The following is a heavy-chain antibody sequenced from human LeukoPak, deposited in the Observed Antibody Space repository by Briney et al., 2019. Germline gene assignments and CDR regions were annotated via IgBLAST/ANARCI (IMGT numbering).Heavy chain of an antibody. CDR2: ISGSGGST. J-gene: IGHJ6*03. CDR1: GFTFSSYA. Sequence: GGSLRLSCAASGFTFSSYAMSWVRQAPGKELEWVSAISGSGGSTYYADSVKGRFTISRDNSKSTLYLQMTSLRAEDTAVYYCAKDVSETYYYYYMDVWGKGTTVTVSS. V-gene: IGHV3-23*01. D-gene: IGHD1-26*01. CDR3: AKDVSETYYYYYMDV.